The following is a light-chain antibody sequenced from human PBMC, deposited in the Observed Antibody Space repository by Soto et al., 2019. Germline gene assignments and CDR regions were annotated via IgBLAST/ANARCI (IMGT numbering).Light chain of an antibody. CDR3: NSYRTVSTYV. J-gene: IGLJ1*01. Sequence: QSALTQPASVSGSPGQSITISCTGTSSDIGGYNFVSWYRHHPGKAPKLLIHDVSNRPSGVSSRFSGSKSGNTASLTISGLQAEDEADYYCNSYRTVSTYVFGTGTKVTVL. CDR1: SSDIGGYNF. V-gene: IGLV2-14*03. CDR2: DVS.